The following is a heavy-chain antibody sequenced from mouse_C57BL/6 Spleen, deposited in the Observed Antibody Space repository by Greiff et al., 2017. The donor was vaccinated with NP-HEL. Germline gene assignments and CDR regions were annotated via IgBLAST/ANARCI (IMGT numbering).Heavy chain of an antibody. D-gene: IGHD4-1*01. J-gene: IGHJ2*01. V-gene: IGHV1-82*01. Sequence: VQLQQSGPELVKPGASVKISCKASGYAFSSSWMNWVKQRPGKGLEWIGRIYPGDGDTNYNGKFKGKATLTADKSSSTAYMQLSSLASEDSEVFVCAREVGRKDYFDYWGQGTTLTVSS. CDR3: AREVGRKDYFDY. CDR1: GYAFSSSW. CDR2: IYPGDGDT.